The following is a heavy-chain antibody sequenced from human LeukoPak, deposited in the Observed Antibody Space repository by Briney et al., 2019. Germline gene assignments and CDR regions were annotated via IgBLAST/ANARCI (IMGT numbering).Heavy chain of an antibody. J-gene: IGHJ4*02. CDR3: VRGHCSSTSCPFDY. CDR1: GGSISSYY. CDR2: IYYSGST. Sequence: SETLSLTCTVSGGSISSYYWSWIRQPPGKGLERIGYIYYSGSTNYNPSLKSRVTISVDTSKNQFSLKLSSVTAADTAVYYCVRGHCSSTSCPFDYWGQGTLVTVSS. D-gene: IGHD2-2*01. V-gene: IGHV4-59*01.